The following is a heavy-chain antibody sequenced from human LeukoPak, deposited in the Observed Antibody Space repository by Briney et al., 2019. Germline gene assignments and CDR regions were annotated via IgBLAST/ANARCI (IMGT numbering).Heavy chain of an antibody. J-gene: IGHJ4*02. V-gene: IGHV3-23*01. Sequence: GGSLRLSCAASGFTFSTYAMSWVRQAPGKGLEWVSGISGSGDNTNYADSVKGRFTISRDNSKNTLYLQMNSLRAEDTAVYYCAKRGAEVGTTVAPGDYWGQGTLLTVSS. D-gene: IGHD1-26*01. CDR3: AKRGAEVGTTVAPGDY. CDR1: GFTFSTYA. CDR2: ISGSGDNT.